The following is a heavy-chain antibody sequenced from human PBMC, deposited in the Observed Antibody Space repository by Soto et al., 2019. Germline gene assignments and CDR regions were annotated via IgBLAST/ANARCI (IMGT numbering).Heavy chain of an antibody. CDR2: IYYSGST. CDR1: CGSINIGGYY. V-gene: IGHV4-31*03. D-gene: IGHD3-3*02. CDR3: ARTAWHFFDY. Sequence: SETLSLTCTVSCGSINIGGYYWSWIRQHPGKGLEWIGYIYYSGSTFYNPSLKSRVTISFDTSKNQFSLKLNSVTAADTAVYYCARTAWHFFDYWGQGTLVTVSS. J-gene: IGHJ4*02.